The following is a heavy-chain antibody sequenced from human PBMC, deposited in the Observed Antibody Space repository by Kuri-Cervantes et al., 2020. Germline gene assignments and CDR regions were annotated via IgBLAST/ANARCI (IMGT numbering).Heavy chain of an antibody. J-gene: IGHJ6*02. D-gene: IGHD3-3*01. CDR3: ARELEGYPYGMDV. CDR2: ISYDGSNK. Sequence: GESLKISCAASGFTFSSYGMHWVRQAPGKGLEWVAVISYDGSNKYYADSVKGRFTISRDNSKNTPYLQMNSLRAEDTAVYYCARELEGYPYGMDVWGQGTTVTVSS. CDR1: GFTFSSYG. V-gene: IGHV3-30*03.